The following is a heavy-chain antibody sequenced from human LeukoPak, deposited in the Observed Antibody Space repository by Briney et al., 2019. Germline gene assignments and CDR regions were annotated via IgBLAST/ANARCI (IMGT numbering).Heavy chain of an antibody. CDR1: GDSISSYY. Sequence: SGTLSLTGTVSGDSISSYYWSWIRQPAGKGLEWIGHMYTSGSTNYNPSLKSRVTMSVDTSKNQLSLKVRSATAADTAAYYCARLRVVVGTRGPQWFDPWGQGTLVTVSS. CDR3: ARLRVVVGTRGPQWFDP. J-gene: IGHJ5*02. V-gene: IGHV4-4*07. CDR2: MYTSGST. D-gene: IGHD1-1*01.